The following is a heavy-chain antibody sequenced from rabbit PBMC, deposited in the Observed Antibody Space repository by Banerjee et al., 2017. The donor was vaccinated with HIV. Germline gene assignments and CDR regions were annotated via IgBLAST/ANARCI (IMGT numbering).Heavy chain of an antibody. Sequence: QEQLEESGGDLVKPEGSLTLTCTASGFDFSSTYYMSWVRQAPGKGLEWIGFINTGGSAYYASWAKGRFTISRENTQNTVSLQLNTLTVADTATYFCVRDAGATLYGYIDLNLWGPGTLVTVS. J-gene: IGHJ4*01. V-gene: IGHV1S45*01. CDR1: GFDFSSTYY. D-gene: IGHD6-1*01. CDR2: INTGGSA. CDR3: VRDAGATLYGYIDLNL.